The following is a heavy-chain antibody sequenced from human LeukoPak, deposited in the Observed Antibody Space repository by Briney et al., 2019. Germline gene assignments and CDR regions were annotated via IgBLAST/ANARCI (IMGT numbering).Heavy chain of an antibody. D-gene: IGHD2-2*01. Sequence: APVKVSCKGSGYTFSSFGTSWVRQAPGQGVEWMGLISAYNGNTNYAQKLQGRVTMITDTSTSTAYMELSSLRSEDTAVYYCARGDVVVVPAASGATGYMDVWGKGTTVTVSS. CDR2: ISAYNGNT. V-gene: IGHV1-18*01. CDR3: ARGDVVVVPAASGATGYMDV. CDR1: GYTFSSFG. J-gene: IGHJ6*03.